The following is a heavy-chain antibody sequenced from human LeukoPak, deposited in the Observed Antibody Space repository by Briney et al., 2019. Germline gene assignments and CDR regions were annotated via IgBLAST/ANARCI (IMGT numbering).Heavy chain of an antibody. Sequence: AGSLRLSCAASGFTFSKYWMLWVCQAPGKGLERVSRINTDGTVTTYADSVKGRFTVSRDNADNTMFLQMNSVRDEDTAVYYCATKQWLAPPPDSWGQGTPVTVSS. J-gene: IGHJ4*02. V-gene: IGHV3-74*01. CDR2: INTDGTVT. CDR3: ATKQWLAPPPDS. D-gene: IGHD6-19*01. CDR1: GFTFSKYW.